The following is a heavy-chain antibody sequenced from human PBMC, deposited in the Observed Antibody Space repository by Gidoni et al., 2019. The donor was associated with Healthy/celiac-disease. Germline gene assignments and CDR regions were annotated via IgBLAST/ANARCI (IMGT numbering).Heavy chain of an antibody. V-gene: IGHV3-33*01. D-gene: IGHD6-13*01. CDR3: AAVPRIAAEPFDY. Sequence: QVQLVESGGGVVQPGRSLRLSCAASGFTFSSHGMHWVRQAQGKGLDGVAVIWYDGSKKYYADSVKGRFTISRDNSKNTLYLQMNSLRAEDTAVYYCAAVPRIAAEPFDYWGQGTLVTVSS. CDR1: GFTFSSHG. CDR2: IWYDGSKK. J-gene: IGHJ4*02.